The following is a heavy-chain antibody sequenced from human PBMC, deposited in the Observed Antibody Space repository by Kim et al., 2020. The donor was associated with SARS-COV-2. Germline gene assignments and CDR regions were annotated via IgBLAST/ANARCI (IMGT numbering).Heavy chain of an antibody. D-gene: IGHD1-26*01. CDR3: ARDEGATSWFDP. Sequence: YAQKFQGRVTITADESTSTAYMELSSLRSEDTAVYYCARDEGATSWFDPWGQGTLVTVSS. J-gene: IGHJ5*02. V-gene: IGHV1-69*01.